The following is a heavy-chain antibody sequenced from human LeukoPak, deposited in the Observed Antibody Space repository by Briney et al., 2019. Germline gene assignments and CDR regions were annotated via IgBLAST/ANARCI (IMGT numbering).Heavy chain of an antibody. Sequence: GGSLRLSCAASGFTFRNFDMYWVRQGPGRGLEWVSTIGVGSETHYPDSVRGRFTISRENARNSLYLQMNSLRAGDTAVYYCAREHCDGGNCYGWGYLDVWGKGTTVTVSS. J-gene: IGHJ6*03. CDR1: GFTFRNFD. V-gene: IGHV3-13*01. CDR2: IGVGSET. D-gene: IGHD2-15*01. CDR3: AREHCDGGNCYGWGYLDV.